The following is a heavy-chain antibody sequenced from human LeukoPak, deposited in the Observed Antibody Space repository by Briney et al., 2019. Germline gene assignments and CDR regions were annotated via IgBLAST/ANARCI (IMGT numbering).Heavy chain of an antibody. D-gene: IGHD7-27*01. Sequence: GGSLRLSCAASGFTFSSYGMHWVRQAPGKGLEWVAVIWYGGSNKYYADSVKGRFTISRDNAKNSLYLQMNSLRAEDTAVYYCARGKTGDSWGQGTLVTVSS. CDR2: IWYGGSNK. V-gene: IGHV3-33*08. J-gene: IGHJ4*02. CDR1: GFTFSSYG. CDR3: ARGKTGDS.